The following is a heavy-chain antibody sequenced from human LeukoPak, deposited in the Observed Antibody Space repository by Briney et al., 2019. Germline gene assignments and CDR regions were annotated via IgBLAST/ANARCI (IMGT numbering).Heavy chain of an antibody. V-gene: IGHV4-30-2*01. J-gene: IGHJ4*02. Sequence: PSQTLPLTCAVSGGSISSGGYSWSWIRQPPGKGLEWIGYIYHSGSTYYNPSLKSRVTISVDRSKNQFSLKLSSVTAADTAVYYCARVFYGGYFDYWGQGTLVTVSS. D-gene: IGHD3-10*01. CDR1: GGSISSGGYS. CDR2: IYHSGST. CDR3: ARVFYGGYFDY.